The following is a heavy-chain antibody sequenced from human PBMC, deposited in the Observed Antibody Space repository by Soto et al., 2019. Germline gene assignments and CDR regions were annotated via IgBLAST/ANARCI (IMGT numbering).Heavy chain of an antibody. CDR1: GYTFTSYD. CDR3: ARGYDFWSGYYTGYGYFQH. D-gene: IGHD3-3*01. CDR2: MNPNSANT. J-gene: IGHJ1*01. V-gene: IGHV1-8*01. Sequence: QVQLVQSGAEVKKPGASVKVSCKASGYTFTSYDINWVRQATGQGLEWMGWMNPNSANTGYAQEFQGRVTMTRDTSISTAYMELSSLRSEDTDVYYCARGYDFWSGYYTGYGYFQHWGQGTMVTVSS.